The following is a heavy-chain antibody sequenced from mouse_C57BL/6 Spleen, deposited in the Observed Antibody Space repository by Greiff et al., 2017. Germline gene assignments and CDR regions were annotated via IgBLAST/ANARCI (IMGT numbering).Heavy chain of an antibody. D-gene: IGHD1-1*01. CDR2: INPSNGGT. J-gene: IGHJ4*01. CDR1: GYTFTSYW. V-gene: IGHV1-53*01. CDR3: AREESYYYGSSLYYYAMDY. Sequence: QVQLQQPGTELVKPGASVKLSCKASGYTFTSYWMHWVKQRPGQGLEWIGNINPSNGGTNYNEKFKSKATLTVDKSSSTAYMQLSSLTSEDSAVYYCAREESYYYGSSLYYYAMDYWGQGTSVTVSS.